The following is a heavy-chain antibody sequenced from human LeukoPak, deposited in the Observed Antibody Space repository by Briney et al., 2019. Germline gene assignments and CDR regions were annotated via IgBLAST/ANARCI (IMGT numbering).Heavy chain of an antibody. Sequence: PSETLSLTCAVSGYSISSGYYWGWIRQPPGKGPEWIGSIYHSGSTYYNPSLKSRVTISVDTSKNQFSLKLSSVTAADTAVYYCARRGFGWYDSSGYMFDYWGQGTLVTVSS. V-gene: IGHV4-38-2*01. CDR3: ARRGFGWYDSSGYMFDY. CDR2: IYHSGST. CDR1: GYSISSGYY. J-gene: IGHJ4*02. D-gene: IGHD3-22*01.